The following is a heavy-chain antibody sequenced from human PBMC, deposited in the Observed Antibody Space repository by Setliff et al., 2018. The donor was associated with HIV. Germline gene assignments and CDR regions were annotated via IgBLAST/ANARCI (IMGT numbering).Heavy chain of an antibody. CDR3: ARGGGSSYLYDSRGSEYFQY. Sequence: ASVKVSCKTSGYTFTDYFLRWVRQAPGQGLEWMGWIDPKSGGTNFRDKFQGRVTLTRDTSMSTAYMELSGLGSDDTAVYFCARGGGSSYLYDSRGSEYFQYWGQGALVTVSS. V-gene: IGHV1-2*02. J-gene: IGHJ1*01. CDR1: GYTFTDYF. D-gene: IGHD3-22*01. CDR2: IDPKSGGT.